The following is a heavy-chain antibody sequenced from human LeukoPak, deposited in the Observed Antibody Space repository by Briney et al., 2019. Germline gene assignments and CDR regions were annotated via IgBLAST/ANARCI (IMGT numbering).Heavy chain of an antibody. CDR1: GYTFTSYA. CDR2: MNPNSGNT. Sequence: GASVKVSCKASGYTFTSYAMNWVRQAPGQGLEWMGWMNPNSGNTGYAQKFQGRVTITRNTSISTAYMELSSLRSEDTAVYYCARNTYYYGSGSRYYYYMDVWGKGTTVTVSS. J-gene: IGHJ6*03. V-gene: IGHV1-8*03. D-gene: IGHD3-10*01. CDR3: ARNTYYYGSGSRYYYYMDV.